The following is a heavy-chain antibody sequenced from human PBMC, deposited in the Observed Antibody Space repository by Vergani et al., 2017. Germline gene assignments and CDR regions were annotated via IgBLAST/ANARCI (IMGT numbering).Heavy chain of an antibody. Sequence: QVQLVESGGGVVQPGRSLRLSCAASGFTFSSYGMHWVRQAPGQGLEWVAVISYDGSNKYYADSVKGRFTISRDNSKNTLYLQMNSLRAEDTAVYYCARDGAAYSSSLDYWGQGTLVTVSS. CDR3: ARDGAAYSSSLDY. D-gene: IGHD6-6*01. CDR2: ISYDGSNK. J-gene: IGHJ4*02. V-gene: IGHV3-30*03. CDR1: GFTFSSYG.